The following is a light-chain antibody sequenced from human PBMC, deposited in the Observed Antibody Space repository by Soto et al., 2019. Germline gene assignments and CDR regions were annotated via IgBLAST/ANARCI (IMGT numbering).Light chain of an antibody. CDR1: QSVSSSY. Sequence: EIVLTQSPGTLSLSPGERATLSCRASQSVSSSYLAWYQQKPGQAPRLLIYGASSRATGIPDRFSGSGSGTDFTLTISSLEPEDFAVYYCQQRSKYPWTFGQGTKVEIK. J-gene: IGKJ1*01. CDR2: GAS. V-gene: IGKV3D-20*02. CDR3: QQRSKYPWT.